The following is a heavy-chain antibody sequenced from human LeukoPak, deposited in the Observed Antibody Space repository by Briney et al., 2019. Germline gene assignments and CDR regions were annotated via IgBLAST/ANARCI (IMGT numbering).Heavy chain of an antibody. CDR1: GFTFSSYS. Sequence: GGSLRLSCAASGFTFSSYSMNWVRQAPGKGLEWVSSISSSSSYIYYADSVKGRFTISRDNAKNSLYLQMNSLRAEDTAVYYCGRGSPDYYYLDGWGKGTTVTVSS. CDR3: GRGSPDYYYLDG. D-gene: IGHD3-10*01. V-gene: IGHV3-21*01. J-gene: IGHJ6*03. CDR2: ISSSSSYI.